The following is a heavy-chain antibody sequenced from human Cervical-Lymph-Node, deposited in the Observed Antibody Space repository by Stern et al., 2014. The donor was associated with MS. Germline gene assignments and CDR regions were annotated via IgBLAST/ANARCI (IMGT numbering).Heavy chain of an antibody. CDR2: IYWDDDK. J-gene: IGHJ4*02. V-gene: IGHV2-5*02. CDR3: THLSPAAGIFDF. Sequence: QVTLKESGPTLVKPTQTLTLTCTFSGFSLSTSGVGVGWIRQPPGKALEWLALIYWDDDKRYSPSLKSRLTITTDTSKNQVVLTMINMDPVDTATYFCTHLSPAAGIFDFWGQGTLVTVSS. CDR1: GFSLSTSGVG. D-gene: IGHD6-13*01.